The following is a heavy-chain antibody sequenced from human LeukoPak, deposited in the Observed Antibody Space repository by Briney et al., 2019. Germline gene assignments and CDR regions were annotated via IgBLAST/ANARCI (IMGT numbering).Heavy chain of an antibody. V-gene: IGHV3-33*01. Sequence: PGGSLRLSCAGSGFTFGGYGMHWFRQTPGKGLEWVADIAYDGSRTFYADCVKGRFNIYRENTKNSIAVKMDDLRAEDTAVYYCTRYNYDHFDYWGQGTLVTVSS. CDR2: IAYDGSRT. J-gene: IGHJ4*02. CDR3: TRYNYDHFDY. D-gene: IGHD3-22*01. CDR1: GFTFGGYG.